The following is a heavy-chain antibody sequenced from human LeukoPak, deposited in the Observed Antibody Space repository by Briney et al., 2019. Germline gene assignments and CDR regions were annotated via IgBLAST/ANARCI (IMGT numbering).Heavy chain of an antibody. Sequence: PGGSLRLSCAASGFTFSSYEMNWVRQAPGKGLEWVSYISSGGSTIYYADSVKGRFTIFRDNAKNSLYLQMDSLRAEDTAVYYCARGPNYDILTGWRKTHNGIDIWGQGTMVTVSS. CDR2: ISSGGSTI. V-gene: IGHV3-48*03. CDR1: GFTFSSYE. D-gene: IGHD3-9*01. CDR3: ARGPNYDILTGWRKTHNGIDI. J-gene: IGHJ3*02.